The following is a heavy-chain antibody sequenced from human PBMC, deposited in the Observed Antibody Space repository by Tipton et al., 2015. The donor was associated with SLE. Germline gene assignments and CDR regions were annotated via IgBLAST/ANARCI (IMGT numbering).Heavy chain of an antibody. V-gene: IGHV4-39*07. CDR2: IYYPGRT. Sequence: TLSLTCTVSSYPITNHNYNWGWIRQPPGKGLEWIGSIYYPGRTNYNPSLKSRVTISVDTSKSQFSLKLSSVTAADTAVYYCARDPRGGDAFDIWGQGTMVTVSS. CDR3: ARDPRGGDAFDI. D-gene: IGHD3-10*01. CDR1: SYPITNHNYN. J-gene: IGHJ3*02.